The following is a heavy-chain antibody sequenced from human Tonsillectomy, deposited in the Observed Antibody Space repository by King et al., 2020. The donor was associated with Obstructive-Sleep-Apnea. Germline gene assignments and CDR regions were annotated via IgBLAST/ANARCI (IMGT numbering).Heavy chain of an antibody. CDR1: VFTFSNHW. CDR2: IKQDGSEK. D-gene: IGHD7-27*01. J-gene: IGHJ5*02. V-gene: IGHV3-7*03. CDR3: ARATAGSTLTGGLDP. Sequence: EVQLVESGGGLVQPGGSLRLSCAASVFTFSNHWMSWVRQAPGKGLEWVANIKQDGSEKYYVDSVKGRFIISRDNAKNSLVLQMNSLRAEDTAVYYCARATAGSTLTGGLDPWGQGTLAT.